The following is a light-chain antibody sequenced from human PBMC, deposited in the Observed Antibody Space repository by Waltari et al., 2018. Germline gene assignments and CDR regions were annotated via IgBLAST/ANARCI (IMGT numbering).Light chain of an antibody. CDR1: SSDVGGYNY. J-gene: IGLJ2*01. V-gene: IGLV2-14*03. CDR2: DVS. Sequence: QSALTQPASVSGSPGQSITISCPGTSSDVGGYNYVPCYQQHPGQTPKLLIYDVSNPXXXXXXXFSGSKSGNTASLTISGLQAEDEADYYCSSYTSSNLVFGGGTKLTVL. CDR3: SSYTSSNLV.